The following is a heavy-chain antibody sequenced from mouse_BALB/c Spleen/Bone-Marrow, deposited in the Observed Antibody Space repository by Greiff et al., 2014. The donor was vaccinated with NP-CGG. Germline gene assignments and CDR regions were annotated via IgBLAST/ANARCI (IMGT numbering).Heavy chain of an antibody. CDR1: GYSLTGYY. Sequence: VQLQQSGPELVKPGASVKISCKASGYSLTGYYMHWVKQSHVKSLEWIGRINPYNGATSYNQNFKDKASLTVDKPSSTAYMELHSLTSEDSAVYYCARSSYYAMDYWGQGTSVTVSS. CDR2: INPYNGAT. J-gene: IGHJ4*01. V-gene: IGHV1-31*01. CDR3: ARSSYYAMDY.